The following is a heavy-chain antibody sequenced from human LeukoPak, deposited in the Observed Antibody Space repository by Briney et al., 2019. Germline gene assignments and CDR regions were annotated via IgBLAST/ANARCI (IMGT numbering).Heavy chain of an antibody. CDR3: ARGSHWNAGHYFDY. Sequence: PGGSLRLSCAASGFTFNDCYMSWVRQPPGKGLEWIGEIYHSGKTNFNPSLKSRVTISVDKSKNQFSLSLNSVTAADTAVYYCARGSHWNAGHYFDYWGQGTLVTVSS. V-gene: IGHV4-4*02. J-gene: IGHJ4*02. CDR2: IYHSGKT. CDR1: GFTFNDCY. D-gene: IGHD1-1*01.